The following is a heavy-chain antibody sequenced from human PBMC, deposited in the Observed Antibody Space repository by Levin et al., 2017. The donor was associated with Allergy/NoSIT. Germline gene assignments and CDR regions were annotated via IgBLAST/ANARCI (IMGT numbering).Heavy chain of an antibody. Sequence: RGSGPTLVKPTQTLTLTCTFSGFSLTTSGMCVSWIRQPPGKALEWLARIDWDDDKYYSTSLKTRLTISKDTSKNQVVLTMTNMDPVDTATYYCARIPHLGYNYGFYYGMDVWGQGTTVTVSS. CDR1: GFSLTTSGMC. D-gene: IGHD5-18*01. V-gene: IGHV2-70*11. CDR3: ARIPHLGYNYGFYYGMDV. J-gene: IGHJ6*02. CDR2: IDWDDDK.